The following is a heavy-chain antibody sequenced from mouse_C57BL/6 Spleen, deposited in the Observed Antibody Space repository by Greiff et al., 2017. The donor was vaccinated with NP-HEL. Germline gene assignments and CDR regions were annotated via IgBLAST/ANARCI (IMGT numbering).Heavy chain of an antibody. J-gene: IGHJ2*01. CDR3: ARKREPGYFDY. V-gene: IGHV1-52*01. CDR1: GYTFTSYW. CDR2: IDPSDSET. Sequence: QVQLQQPGAELVRPGSSVKLSCKASGYTFTSYWMHWVKQRPIQGLEWIGNIDPSDSETHYNQKFKDKATLTVDKSSGTAYMQLSSLTSEDSAVYYCARKREPGYFDYWGKGTTLTVSS.